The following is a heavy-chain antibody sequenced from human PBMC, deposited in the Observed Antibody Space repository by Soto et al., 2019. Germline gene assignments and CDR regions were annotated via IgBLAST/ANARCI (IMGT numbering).Heavy chain of an antibody. CDR3: TRDGPTPYYYSTGTALDY. D-gene: IGHD3-10*01. CDR1: GFTFSSYG. Sequence: QVQLVESGGGVVQAGRALRLSCAASGFTFSSYGMHGVRQAPGKGLEWVAVIWYDGSNKYYADSVKGRFTISRDNYTNPLYRQMNSLTAEDPAMYYCTRDGPTPYYYSTGTALDYWGQGTLVTVSS. CDR2: IWYDGSNK. J-gene: IGHJ4*02. V-gene: IGHV3-33*01.